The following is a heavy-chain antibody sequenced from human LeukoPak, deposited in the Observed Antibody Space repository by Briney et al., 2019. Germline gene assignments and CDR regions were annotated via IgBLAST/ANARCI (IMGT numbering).Heavy chain of an antibody. V-gene: IGHV3-53*01. CDR2: IYSAGNT. CDR3: ASSYCGGTLCYDHY. CDR1: AFTVSGNY. D-gene: IGHD2-21*01. Sequence: PGGSLRLSCAASAFTVSGNYMSWVRQAPGKGLEWVSAIYSAGNTYYADSVKGRFTISRDNSKNTLYLQMNSLRAEDTAVYYCASSYCGGTLCYDHYWGHGILVTVSS. J-gene: IGHJ4*01.